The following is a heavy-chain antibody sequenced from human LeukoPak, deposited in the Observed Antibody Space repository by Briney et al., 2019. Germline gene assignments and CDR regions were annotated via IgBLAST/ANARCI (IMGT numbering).Heavy chain of an antibody. D-gene: IGHD2-21*02. CDR1: GYMFTNYY. CDR2: NNTSDGGT. J-gene: IGHJ4*02. Sequence: ASVKVSCKASGYMFTNYYMHWVRQAPGQGLEWMGVNNTSDGGTSYAQKFQGRVTVTRDTSTSTVYMELSSLRSEDTAVYYCGRDDGYCGGDCYSGVDYWGQGTLVTVSS. CDR3: GRDDGYCGGDCYSGVDY. V-gene: IGHV1-46*01.